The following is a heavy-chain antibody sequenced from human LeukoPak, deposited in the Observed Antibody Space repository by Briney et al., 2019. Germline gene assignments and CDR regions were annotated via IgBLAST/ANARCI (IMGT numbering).Heavy chain of an antibody. V-gene: IGHV1-69*05. CDR1: GGTFSSYA. Sequence: GASVKVSCKASGGTFSSYAISWVRQAPGQGLEWMGGIIPIFGTANYAQKFQGRVTITTDESTSTAYMELSSLRSEDTAVYYCARSRGVVTASFELGPWGQGTLVTVSS. CDR2: IIPIFGTA. CDR3: ARSRGVVTASFELGP. D-gene: IGHD2-21*02. J-gene: IGHJ5*02.